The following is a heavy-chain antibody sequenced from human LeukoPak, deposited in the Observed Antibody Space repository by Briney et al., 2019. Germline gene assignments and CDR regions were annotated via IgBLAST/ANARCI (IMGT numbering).Heavy chain of an antibody. CDR1: GFTFSSYA. Sequence: GGSLRLSCAASGFTFSSYAMSWVRQAPGKGLEWVSAISSSSGGTHYADSVKGRFTISRDNSKNTLYLQMNSLRAEDTAVYYCARAYYDFWSGYPQTWFDPWGQGTLVTVSS. J-gene: IGHJ5*02. V-gene: IGHV3-23*01. CDR3: ARAYYDFWSGYPQTWFDP. CDR2: ISSSSGGT. D-gene: IGHD3-3*01.